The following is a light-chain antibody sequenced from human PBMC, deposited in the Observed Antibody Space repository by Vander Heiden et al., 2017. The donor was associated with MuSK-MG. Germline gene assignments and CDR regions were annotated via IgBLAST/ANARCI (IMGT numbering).Light chain of an antibody. J-gene: IGKJ4*01. CDR1: QTVSSD. Sequence: ELVLTQSPATLSLSPGERATLSCRTSQTVSSDLAWYQQKPGQAPRLLIYAASNRATGVPARFSGSGSGTDFTLTISRLEPEDFAVYYCQQRTNWPPLTFGGGTKVEI. CDR2: AAS. CDR3: QQRTNWPPLT. V-gene: IGKV3-11*01.